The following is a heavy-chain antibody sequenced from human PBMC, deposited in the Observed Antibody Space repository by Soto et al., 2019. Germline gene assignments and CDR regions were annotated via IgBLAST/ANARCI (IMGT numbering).Heavy chain of an antibody. CDR2: ISYSTTSK. D-gene: IGHD1-26*01. CDR3: ARDKEWAFAH. Sequence: EVQLVESGGGLVQPGGSLRLSCAASGFSFTAYSLNWVRQAPGKGLEWLSYISYSTTSKYYADSVKGRFTISRDNAKNLVYMQMNSLRDEDTAVYYCARDKEWAFAHWGQPMGVALSS. CDR1: GFSFTAYS. J-gene: IGHJ4*02. V-gene: IGHV3-48*02.